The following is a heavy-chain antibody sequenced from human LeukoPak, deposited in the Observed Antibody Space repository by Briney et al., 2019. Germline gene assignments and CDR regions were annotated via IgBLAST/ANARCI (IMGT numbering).Heavy chain of an antibody. V-gene: IGHV1/OR15-1*04. CDR2: INPNSGGT. CDR3: ARGPALYCSSTSCYAGSAFDP. J-gene: IGHJ5*02. D-gene: IGHD2-2*01. CDR1: GYIFTDYY. Sequence: ASVKVSCKASGYIFTDYYMHWVRQAPGQELGWMGRINPNSGGTNYAQKFQGRVTMTRDTSISTAYMELSSLRSEDTAVYYCARGPALYCSSTSCYAGSAFDPWGQGTLVTVSS.